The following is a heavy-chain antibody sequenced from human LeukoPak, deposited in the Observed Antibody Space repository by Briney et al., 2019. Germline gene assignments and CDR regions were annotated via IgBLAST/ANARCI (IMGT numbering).Heavy chain of an antibody. J-gene: IGHJ4*02. V-gene: IGHV4-59*01. CDR2: IYYSGST. CDR1: GGSISSYY. CDR3: ARERLGYYDRSGLGY. D-gene: IGHD3-22*01. Sequence: PSETLSLTCTVSGGSISSYYWNWIRQPPGKGLEWIGYIYYSGSTNYNPSLKSRVTTSVDTSKNQFSLKLSSVTAADTAVYYCARERLGYYDRSGLGYWGQGTLVTVSS.